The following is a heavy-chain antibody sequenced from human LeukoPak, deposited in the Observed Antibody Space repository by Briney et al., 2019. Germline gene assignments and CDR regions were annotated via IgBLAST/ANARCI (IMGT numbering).Heavy chain of an antibody. J-gene: IGHJ4*02. CDR2: INSNGSST. V-gene: IGHV3-74*01. CDR1: GFTFSSYW. Sequence: GGSLRLSCAASGFTFSSYWMHWVRQAPGKGLVWVLRINSNGSSTSYADSVKGRFTISRDNAKNTLYLQMNSLRAEDTAVYYCARRVVPAANGYYFDYWGQGTLVTVSS. CDR3: ARRVVPAANGYYFDY. D-gene: IGHD2-2*01.